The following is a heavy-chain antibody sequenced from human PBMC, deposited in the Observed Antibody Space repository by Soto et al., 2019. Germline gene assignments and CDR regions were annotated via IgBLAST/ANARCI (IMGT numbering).Heavy chain of an antibody. D-gene: IGHD6-6*01. Sequence: EVQLVATGGGLIQPGGSLRLSCAASGFTVSGNYMSWVRQAPGKGLEWVSVIYNGGGTYYADSVKGRFNISRDNSKNTLYLQMISRRAEDTAVYYCARTRGSSYDYWGQGTLVTVSS. J-gene: IGHJ4*02. CDR1: GFTVSGNY. CDR2: IYNGGGT. CDR3: ARTRGSSYDY. V-gene: IGHV3-53*02.